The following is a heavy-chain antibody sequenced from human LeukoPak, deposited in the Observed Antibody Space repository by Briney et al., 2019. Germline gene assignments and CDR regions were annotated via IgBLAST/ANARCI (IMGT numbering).Heavy chain of an antibody. D-gene: IGHD1-26*01. Sequence: PSETLSLTRTVSGDSISAYYWSWVRQPPGKGLEWIAFVHKTGSINYNPSLKSRATISMDTSNSQFSLHVNSVTAADTAVYYCTKYGGSPANYFDSWGPGTLVTVSP. CDR1: GDSISAYY. V-gene: IGHV4-59*08. CDR3: TKYGGSPANYFDS. J-gene: IGHJ4*02. CDR2: VHKTGSI.